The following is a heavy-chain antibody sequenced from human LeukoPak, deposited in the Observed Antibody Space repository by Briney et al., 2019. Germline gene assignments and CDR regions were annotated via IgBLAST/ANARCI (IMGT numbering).Heavy chain of an antibody. CDR3: ARRGYYDSSGYYYGVHAFDI. CDR2: IYYSGST. Sequence: SETLSLTCTVSGGSINNYYWSWIRQPPGKGLEWIGYIYYSGSTNYNPSLKSRVTISVDTSKNQFSLKLSSVTAADTAVYYCARRGYYDSSGYYYGVHAFDIWGQGTMVTVSS. CDR1: GGSINNYY. J-gene: IGHJ3*02. D-gene: IGHD3-22*01. V-gene: IGHV4-59*01.